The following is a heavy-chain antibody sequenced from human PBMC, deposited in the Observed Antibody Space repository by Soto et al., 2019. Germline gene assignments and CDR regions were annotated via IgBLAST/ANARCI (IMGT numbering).Heavy chain of an antibody. CDR3: AKGRPGAARSIMDV. Sequence: EVQLVESGGGLVQPGRSLRLSCAASGFTFDDYAMDWVRQAPGKGLEWVSGISWNSGSIGYADSVKGRFTISRDNAKNSLYLQMNSLRAEDTALYYCAKGRPGAARSIMDVWGQGTTVTVSS. CDR2: ISWNSGSI. D-gene: IGHD6-6*01. CDR1: GFTFDDYA. V-gene: IGHV3-9*01. J-gene: IGHJ6*02.